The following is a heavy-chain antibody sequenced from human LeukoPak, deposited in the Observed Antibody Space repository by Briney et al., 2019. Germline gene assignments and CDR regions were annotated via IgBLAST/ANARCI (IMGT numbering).Heavy chain of an antibody. J-gene: IGHJ3*02. D-gene: IGHD3-3*01. CDR1: GGSISSGSYY. V-gene: IGHV4-61*02. Sequence: SQTLSLTCTVSGGSISSGSYYWSWIRQPAGKGLEWIGRIYTSGSTNYNPSLKSRVTISVDTSKNQFSPKLSSVTAADTAVYYCARGPYGTILEWLFTFDIWGQGTMVTVSS. CDR3: ARGPYGTILEWLFTFDI. CDR2: IYTSGST.